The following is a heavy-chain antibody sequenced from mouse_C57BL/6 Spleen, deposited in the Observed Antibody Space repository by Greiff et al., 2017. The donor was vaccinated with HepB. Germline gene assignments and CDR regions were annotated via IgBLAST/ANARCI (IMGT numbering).Heavy chain of an antibody. CDR2: IDPETGGT. V-gene: IGHV1-15*01. D-gene: IGHD1-1*01. CDR1: GYTFTDYE. J-gene: IGHJ2*01. Sequence: QVQLQQSGAELVRPGASVTLSCKASGYTFTDYEMHWVKQTPVHGLEWIGAIDPETGGTAYNQKFKGKAILTADKSSSTAYMELRSLTSEDSAVYYCTRSRADYYGSSSYYFDYWGQGTTLTVSS. CDR3: TRSRADYYGSSSYYFDY.